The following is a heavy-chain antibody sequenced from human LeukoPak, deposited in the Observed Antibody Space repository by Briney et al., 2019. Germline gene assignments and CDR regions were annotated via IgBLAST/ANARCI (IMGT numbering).Heavy chain of an antibody. Sequence: GGSLRLSCAASGFTFSSYAMSWVRQAPGKGLEWVSAISGSGGSTYYADSVKGRFTISRDNSKNTLYLQMNSLRAEDTAVYYCAKGGDDYYDSSGYDYWGQGTLVTVSS. CDR1: GFTFSSYA. V-gene: IGHV3-23*01. CDR2: ISGSGGST. J-gene: IGHJ4*02. D-gene: IGHD3-22*01. CDR3: AKGGDDYYDSSGYDY.